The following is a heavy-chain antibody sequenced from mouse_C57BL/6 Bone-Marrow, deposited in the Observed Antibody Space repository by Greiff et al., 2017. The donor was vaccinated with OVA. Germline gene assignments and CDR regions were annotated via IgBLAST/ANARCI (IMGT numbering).Heavy chain of an antibody. J-gene: IGHJ3*01. CDR1: GYAFSSSW. CDR3: ARGDSPFAY. D-gene: IGHD3-2*01. Sequence: VQLQQSGPELVKPGASVKISCKASGYAFSSSWMNWVKQRPGKGLEWIGRIYPGDGDTNYNGKFKGKATLTADKSSSTAYMQLSSLTSEDSAVYFCARGDSPFAYWGQGTLVTVSA. CDR2: IYPGDGDT. V-gene: IGHV1-82*01.